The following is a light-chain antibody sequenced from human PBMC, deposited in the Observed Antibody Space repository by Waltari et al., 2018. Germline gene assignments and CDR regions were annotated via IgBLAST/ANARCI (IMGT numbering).Light chain of an antibody. CDR1: IVTTKY. J-gene: IGLJ3*02. V-gene: IGLV3-27*01. Sequence: FDLTQPSSVSVSPGQTARITCSGDIVTTKYHRWFQQKPGRAPLLLIYQDTERPLGIPERFSGSISGTTITLTITGAQFEDEADYHCFSAADDFWVFGGGTKLTVL. CDR3: FSAADDFWV. CDR2: QDT.